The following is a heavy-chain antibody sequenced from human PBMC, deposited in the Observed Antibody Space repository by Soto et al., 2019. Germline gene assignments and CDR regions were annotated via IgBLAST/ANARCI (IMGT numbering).Heavy chain of an antibody. CDR1: GFTFSSYW. V-gene: IGHV3-74*01. D-gene: IGHD5-12*01. CDR3: AKARGEYSGYVDY. Sequence: GGSLRLSCAASGFTFSSYWMHWVRQAPGKGLVWVSRINSDGSSTSYADSVKGRFTISRDNAKNTLYLQMNSLRAEDTALYYCAKARGEYSGYVDYWGQGTLVTVSS. CDR2: INSDGSST. J-gene: IGHJ4*02.